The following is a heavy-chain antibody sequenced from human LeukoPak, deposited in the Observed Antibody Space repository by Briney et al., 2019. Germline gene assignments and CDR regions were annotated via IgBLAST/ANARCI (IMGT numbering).Heavy chain of an antibody. CDR3: ARDHQYYYDSSGYYGY. Sequence: GGSLRLSCAASGFTFSSYSMNWVRQAPGKGLEWVSYISSSSSTIYYADSVKGRFTISRDNAKNPLYLQMNSLRAEDTAVYYCARDHQYYYDSSGYYGYWGQGTLVTVSS. CDR2: ISSSSSTI. CDR1: GFTFSSYS. D-gene: IGHD3-22*01. V-gene: IGHV3-48*01. J-gene: IGHJ4*02.